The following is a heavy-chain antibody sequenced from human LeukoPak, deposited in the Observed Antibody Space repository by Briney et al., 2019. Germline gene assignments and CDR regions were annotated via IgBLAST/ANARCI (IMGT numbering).Heavy chain of an antibody. D-gene: IGHD3-22*01. CDR1: GFTFSSYS. Sequence: GGSLRLSCAASGFTFSSYSMNWVRQAPGKGLEWVSYISSSSSTIYYADSVKGRFTISRDNAKNSLYLQMNSLRAEDTAVYYCARVYYYDSSGYAPDYYYYYGMDVWGQGTTVTVSS. CDR3: ARVYYYDSSGYAPDYYYYYGMDV. V-gene: IGHV3-48*04. CDR2: ISSSSSTI. J-gene: IGHJ6*02.